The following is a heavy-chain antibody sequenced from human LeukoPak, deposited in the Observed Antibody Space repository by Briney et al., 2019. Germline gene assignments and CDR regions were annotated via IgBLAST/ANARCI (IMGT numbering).Heavy chain of an antibody. CDR1: GFTFSSYA. CDR2: ISGSGGST. CDR3: AKGTLAARPYWYFDL. V-gene: IGHV3-23*01. Sequence: PGGSLRLSCAASGFTFSSYAMSWVCQAPGKGLEWVSAISGSGGSTYYADSVKGRFTISRDNSKNTLYLQMNSLRAEDTAVYYCAKGTLAARPYWYFDLWGRGTLVTVSS. D-gene: IGHD6-6*01. J-gene: IGHJ2*01.